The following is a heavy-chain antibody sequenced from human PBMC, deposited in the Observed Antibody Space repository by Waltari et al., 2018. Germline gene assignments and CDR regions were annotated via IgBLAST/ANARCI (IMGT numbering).Heavy chain of an antibody. CDR1: GGSIDSGSYY. D-gene: IGHD1-26*01. CDR2: IYTSGST. Sequence: QVQLQESGPGLVKPSQTPSLTCTVSGGSIDSGSYYWSWIRQPAGKGLEWIGRIYTSGSTNYNPSLKSRVTISVDTSKNQFSLNLSAVTAADTAVYYCARGPLLSKVDYWGQGTLVTVSS. CDR3: ARGPLLSKVDY. J-gene: IGHJ4*02. V-gene: IGHV4-61*02.